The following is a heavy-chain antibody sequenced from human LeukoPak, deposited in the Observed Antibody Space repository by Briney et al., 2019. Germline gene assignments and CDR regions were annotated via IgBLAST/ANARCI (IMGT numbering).Heavy chain of an antibody. Sequence: PGGSLRLSCAASGFTFSSYDMHWVRQATGKGLEWVSAIGTAGDTYYPGSVKGRFTISRDNSKNTLYLQMNSLRAEDTAVYYCAKDIEWFGELYYGMDVWGQGTTVTVSS. CDR1: GFTFSSYD. CDR2: IGTAGDT. D-gene: IGHD3-10*01. J-gene: IGHJ6*02. V-gene: IGHV3-13*01. CDR3: AKDIEWFGELYYGMDV.